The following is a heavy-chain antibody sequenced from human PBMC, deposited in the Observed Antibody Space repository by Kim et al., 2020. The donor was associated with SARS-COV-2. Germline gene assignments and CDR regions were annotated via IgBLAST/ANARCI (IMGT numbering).Heavy chain of an antibody. CDR3: ARGGPKDIVVVPHYYYYYGMDV. D-gene: IGHD2-2*01. V-gene: IGHV3-48*02. CDR1: GFTFSSYS. Sequence: GGSLRLSCAASGFTFSSYSMNWVRQAPGKGLEWVSYISSSSSTIYYADSVKGRFTISRDNAKNSLYLQMNSLRDEDTAVYYCARGGPKDIVVVPHYYYYYGMDVWGQGTTVTVSS. CDR2: ISSSSSTI. J-gene: IGHJ6*02.